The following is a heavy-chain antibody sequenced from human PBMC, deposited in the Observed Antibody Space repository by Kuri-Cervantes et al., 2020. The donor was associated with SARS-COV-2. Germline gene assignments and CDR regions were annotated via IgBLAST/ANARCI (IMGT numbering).Heavy chain of an antibody. CDR1: GFTFSGYA. J-gene: IGHJ1*01. CDR3: ARDFHGGNYGGNSGYFQH. V-gene: IGHV3-30-3*01. Sequence: GGSLRLSCAASGFTFSGYAMHWVRQAPGKGLEWVAVISYDGSNKYYADSVKGRFTISRDNSKNTLYLQMNSLRAEDTAVYYCARDFHGGNYGGNSGYFQHWGQGTLVTVSS. CDR2: ISYDGSNK. D-gene: IGHD4-23*01.